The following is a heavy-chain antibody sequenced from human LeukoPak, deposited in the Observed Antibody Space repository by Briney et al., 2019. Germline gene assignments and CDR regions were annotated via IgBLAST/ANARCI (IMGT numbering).Heavy chain of an antibody. CDR2: TSSGSTYI. Sequence: GGSLRLSCAASGFTFSDYSMNWVRQAPGKGLEWVSSTSSGSTYIYYADSVKGRFTTSRDNAKNSLYLQMNSLRAEDTSVYYCVRDKYYDLSSGYYGVSWGQGTLVTVSS. CDR1: GFTFSDYS. D-gene: IGHD3-9*01. V-gene: IGHV3-21*01. CDR3: VRDKYYDLSSGYYGVS. J-gene: IGHJ4*02.